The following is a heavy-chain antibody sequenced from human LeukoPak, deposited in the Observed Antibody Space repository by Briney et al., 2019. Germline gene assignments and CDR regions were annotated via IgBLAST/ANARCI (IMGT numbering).Heavy chain of an antibody. Sequence: PAGALRLSCAASGCTFSSYEQNWVRQAPRKGLERVPYISSSCSTIYYADSLKRRFAISRAHATNSLYLQMNSLRAEDTAVYYCASLPLQQQRRGYWGQGTLVTVSS. CDR1: GCTFSSYE. J-gene: IGHJ4*02. CDR2: ISSSCSTI. CDR3: ASLPLQQQRRGY. V-gene: IGHV3-48*03. D-gene: IGHD4-11*01.